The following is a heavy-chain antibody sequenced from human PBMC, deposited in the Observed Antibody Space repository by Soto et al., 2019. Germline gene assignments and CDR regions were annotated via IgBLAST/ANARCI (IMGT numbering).Heavy chain of an antibody. CDR1: GYSFMKYG. D-gene: IGHD2-8*01. J-gene: IGHJ4*02. CDR3: APEASVRIPASQHSRFDS. Sequence: ASVKVSCKGFGYSFMKYGFNWVRQAPGQGLEWVGWISPYSGDTHYAQKFHGRLTLTTDTAASTAYMELRILRSADTALDYCAPEASVRIPASQHSRFDSWGQGTMVTVSS. CDR2: ISPYSGDT. V-gene: IGHV1-18*01.